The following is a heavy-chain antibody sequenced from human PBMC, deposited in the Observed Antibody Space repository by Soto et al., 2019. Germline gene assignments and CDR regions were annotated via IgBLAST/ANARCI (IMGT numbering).Heavy chain of an antibody. CDR2: INHSGST. CDR3: ARGRKYSSSSYYYYYMDV. V-gene: IGHV4-34*01. D-gene: IGHD6-6*01. Sequence: SETLSLTCAVYGGSFSCYYLSWIRQPPGKGLEWIGEINHSGSTNYNPSLKSRVTISVDTSKNQFSLKLSSVTAADTAVYYCARGRKYSSSSYYYYYMDVWGKGTTVTVSS. J-gene: IGHJ6*03. CDR1: GGSFSCYY.